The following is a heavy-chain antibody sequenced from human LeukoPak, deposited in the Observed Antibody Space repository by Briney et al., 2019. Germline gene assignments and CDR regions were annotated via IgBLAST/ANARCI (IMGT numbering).Heavy chain of an antibody. J-gene: IGHJ4*02. CDR2: IYHSGST. CDR3: ARNGTVTVSGTKFNYFDY. CDR1: GGSISSSSYY. V-gene: IGHV4-39*01. Sequence: SETLSLTCTVSGGSISSSSYYWGWIRQPPGKGLEWTGSIYHSGSTHYNPSLKSRLTIFVDTSKNQFSLKVTSVTAADTAVYYCARNGTVTVSGTKFNYFDYWGQGTLVTVSS. D-gene: IGHD4-17*01.